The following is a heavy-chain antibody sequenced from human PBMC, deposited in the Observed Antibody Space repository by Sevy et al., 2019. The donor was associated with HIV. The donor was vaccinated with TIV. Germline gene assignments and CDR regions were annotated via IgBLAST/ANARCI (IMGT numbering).Heavy chain of an antibody. Sequence: GGSLRLSCAASGFTFSSYAMSWVRQAPGKGLEWVSVIYSDGSTYHADSVKGRFTISRDNSKNTLYLQMNSLRVEDTAVYYCARGKSGYGYGLDYWGQGTLVTVSS. D-gene: IGHD5-18*01. CDR1: GFTFSSYA. V-gene: IGHV3-66*01. CDR2: IYSDGST. J-gene: IGHJ4*02. CDR3: ARGKSGYGYGLDY.